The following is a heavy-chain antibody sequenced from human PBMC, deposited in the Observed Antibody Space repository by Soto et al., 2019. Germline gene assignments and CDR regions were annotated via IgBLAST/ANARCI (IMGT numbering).Heavy chain of an antibody. CDR2: IDWDDDK. CDR3: ARASLLSSGWSFLWYFDY. J-gene: IGHJ4*02. Sequence: ESGPTLVNPTQTLTLTCTFSGFSLSTSGMCVSWIRQPPGKALEWLALIDWDDDKYYSTSLKTRLTISKDTSKNQVVLTMTNMDPVDTATYYCARASLLSSGWSFLWYFDYWGQGTLVTVSS. V-gene: IGHV2-70*01. D-gene: IGHD6-13*01. CDR1: GFSLSTSGMC.